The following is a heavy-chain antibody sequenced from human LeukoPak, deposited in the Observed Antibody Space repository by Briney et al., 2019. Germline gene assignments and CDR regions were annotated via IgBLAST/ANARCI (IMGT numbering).Heavy chain of an antibody. CDR3: ARARYDFWSGYYENYYYYGMDV. CDR2: IYYSGST. J-gene: IGHJ6*02. D-gene: IGHD3-3*01. CDR1: GGSISSGDYY. Sequence: SETLSLTCTVSGGSISSGDYYWSWIRQPPGKGLEWIGYIYYSGSTYYNPSLKSRVTISVDTSKNQFSLKLSSVTAADTAVYYCARARYDFWSGYYENYYYYGMDVWGQGTTVTVSS. V-gene: IGHV4-30-4*02.